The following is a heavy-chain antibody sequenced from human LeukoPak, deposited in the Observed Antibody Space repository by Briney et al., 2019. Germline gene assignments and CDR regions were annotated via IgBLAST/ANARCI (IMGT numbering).Heavy chain of an antibody. CDR2: INTDNGNT. D-gene: IGHD3-10*01. CDR3: APLIGAYFDY. Sequence: ASVKVSCKTSRYTFTKHPMHWVRQAPGQRLEWMGWINTDNGNTKCSEKFQGRVAITRDTSASTAYMELNSLTSEDTALYYCAPLIGAYFDYWGQGTLVTVSS. CDR1: RYTFTKHP. V-gene: IGHV1-3*04. J-gene: IGHJ4*02.